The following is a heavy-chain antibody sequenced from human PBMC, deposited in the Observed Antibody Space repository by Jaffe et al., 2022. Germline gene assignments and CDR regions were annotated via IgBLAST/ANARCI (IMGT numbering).Heavy chain of an antibody. CDR3: ARDKGGGVGPQAGYWYFDL. V-gene: IGHV4-4*02. Sequence: QVQLQESGPGLVKPSGTLSLTCAVSGGSISSSNWWSWVRQPPGKGLEWIGEIYHSGSTNYNPSLKSRVTISVDKSKNQFSLKLSSVTAADTAVYYCARDKGGGVGPQAGYWYFDLWGRGTLVTVSS. D-gene: IGHD1-26*01. J-gene: IGHJ2*01. CDR2: IYHSGST. CDR1: GGSISSSNW.